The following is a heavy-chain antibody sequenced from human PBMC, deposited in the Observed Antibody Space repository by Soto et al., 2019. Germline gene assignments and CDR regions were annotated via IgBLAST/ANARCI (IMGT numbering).Heavy chain of an antibody. CDR1: GFTFSSYG. Sequence: GGSLRLSCAASGFTFSSYGMHWVRQAPGKGLEWVAVIWYDGSNKYYAGSVKGRFTISRDNSKNTLYLQMNSLRAEDTAVYYCARDLKGWNLAREYYYGMDVWGQGTTVTVSS. CDR3: ARDLKGWNLAREYYYGMDV. D-gene: IGHD1-1*01. J-gene: IGHJ6*02. CDR2: IWYDGSNK. V-gene: IGHV3-33*01.